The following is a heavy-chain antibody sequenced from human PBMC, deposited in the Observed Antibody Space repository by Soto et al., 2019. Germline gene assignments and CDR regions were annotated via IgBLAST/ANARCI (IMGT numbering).Heavy chain of an antibody. J-gene: IGHJ4*02. CDR3: ARGAVVAGDFDY. D-gene: IGHD2-15*01. Sequence: LRLSCAASGSAFRTHGMHWVRQAPGKGLEWVAVIWGDGSKKYYADSVKGRFTISKDNSKNTLFLQMNTLRAEDTAVYYCARGAVVAGDFDYWGQGTLVTVSS. CDR1: GSAFRTHG. V-gene: IGHV3-33*01. CDR2: IWGDGSKK.